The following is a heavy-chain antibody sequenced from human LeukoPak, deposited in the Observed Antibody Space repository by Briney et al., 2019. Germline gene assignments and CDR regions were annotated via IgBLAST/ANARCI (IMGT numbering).Heavy chain of an antibody. CDR1: GYIFTDYY. D-gene: IGHD3-10*01. V-gene: IGHV1-2*06. CDR3: ARDTPYYYGSGSSQAYFDY. Sequence: ASVKVSCKASGYIFTDYYMHWVRQAPGQELGWMGRINPNSGGTNYAQKFQGRVTMTRDTSISTAYMELSSLRSEDTATYYCARDTPYYYGSGSSQAYFDYWGQGTLVTVSS. J-gene: IGHJ4*02. CDR2: INPNSGGT.